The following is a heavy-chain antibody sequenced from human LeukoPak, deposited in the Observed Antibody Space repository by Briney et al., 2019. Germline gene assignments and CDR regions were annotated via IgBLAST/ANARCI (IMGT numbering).Heavy chain of an antibody. V-gene: IGHV3-21*01. D-gene: IGHD5-24*01. CDR3: ARDPAEMATGWYLDL. Sequence: GGSLRLSCAASGFTFSSYEMNWVRQAPGKGLEWVAYISSISSYIYYADSVKGRFTISRDNAENSLYLQMDSLRAEDTAVYYCARDPAEMATGWYLDLWGRGTLVTVSS. CDR2: ISSISSYI. J-gene: IGHJ2*01. CDR1: GFTFSSYE.